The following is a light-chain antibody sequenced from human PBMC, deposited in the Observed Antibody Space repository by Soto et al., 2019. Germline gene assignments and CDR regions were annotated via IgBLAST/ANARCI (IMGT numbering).Light chain of an antibody. CDR3: QQRSNWPT. Sequence: DIVMTQSPATLSVSPGERATLSFRASQSVSSSLVWYQQKPGQAPRLLIYGASTRATGIPARFSGSGSGTEFTLTITSLQSEDFAVYYCQQRSNWPTFGGGTKV. V-gene: IGKV3-15*01. J-gene: IGKJ4*01. CDR1: QSVSSS. CDR2: GAS.